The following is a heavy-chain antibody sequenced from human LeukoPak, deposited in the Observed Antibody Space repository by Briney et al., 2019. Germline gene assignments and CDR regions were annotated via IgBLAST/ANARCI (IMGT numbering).Heavy chain of an antibody. CDR2: INHSGST. D-gene: IGHD2-2*01. CDR1: GGSFSGYY. CDR3: AREAPVVVVFDY. V-gene: IGHV4-34*01. Sequence: SETLSLTCAVYGGSFSGYYWSWIRQPPGKGLEWIGEINHSGSTNYNPSLKSRVTISVDTSKNQFSLKLSSVTAADTAVYYCAREAPVVVVFDYWGQGTLVTVSS. J-gene: IGHJ4*02.